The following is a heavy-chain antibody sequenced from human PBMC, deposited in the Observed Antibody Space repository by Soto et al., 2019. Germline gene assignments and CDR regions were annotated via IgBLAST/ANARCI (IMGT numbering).Heavy chain of an antibody. CDR3: ARASATIAAAAIFDY. Sequence: QVQLQESGPGLVKPSGTLSLTCAVSGGAISSSKWWSWVRQPPGKGLAWIGEIYQSGCTNYNPSLESRVRMSVDKSRNQFSLKLTSVSAADTAVYYCARASATIAAAAIFDYWGQGTLVTVSS. V-gene: IGHV4-4*02. D-gene: IGHD6-13*01. J-gene: IGHJ4*02. CDR2: IYQSGCT. CDR1: GGAISSSKW.